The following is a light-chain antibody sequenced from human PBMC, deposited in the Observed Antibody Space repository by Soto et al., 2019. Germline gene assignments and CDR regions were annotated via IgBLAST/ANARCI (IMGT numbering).Light chain of an antibody. CDR1: QSVSSN. V-gene: IGKV3-15*01. Sequence: KVMTQSPAALSVSPGERATLSCRASQSVSSNLAWYQQKPGQAPRLLIYDASTRAAGIPARFSGSGSGTKFTLTISSRQSEDFAVYSCQQYDDCPETFGQGTKVDIK. CDR2: DAS. CDR3: QQYDDCPET. J-gene: IGKJ1*01.